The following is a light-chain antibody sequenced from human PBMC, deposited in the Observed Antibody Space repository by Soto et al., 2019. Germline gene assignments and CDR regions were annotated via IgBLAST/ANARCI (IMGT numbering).Light chain of an antibody. CDR3: QQYGSSPRT. J-gene: IGKJ1*01. CDR2: DAS. V-gene: IGKV3-20*01. Sequence: VVMTQSPTTLSLSPGERATLSCRASQSLSSSQLAWYQQKPGQAPRLLIHDASSRATGISDRFTGSGSGTDFTLTITTLEPEDFAVYYCQQYGSSPRTFGLGTKVDIK. CDR1: QSLSSSQ.